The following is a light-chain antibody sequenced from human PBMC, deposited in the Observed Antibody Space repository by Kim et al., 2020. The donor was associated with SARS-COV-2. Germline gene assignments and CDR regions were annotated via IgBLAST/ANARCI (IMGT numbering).Light chain of an antibody. J-gene: IGKJ5*01. CDR1: QSVSNRY. CDR3: QEYGSS. Sequence: LSLSPGERAPLSCRASQSVSNRYLAGYEQKPGQAPRLIIYGASSRATGIPDRFSGSGSGTDFTLTISRLEPEDFAVYYCQEYGSSFGQGTRLEIK. V-gene: IGKV3-20*01. CDR2: GAS.